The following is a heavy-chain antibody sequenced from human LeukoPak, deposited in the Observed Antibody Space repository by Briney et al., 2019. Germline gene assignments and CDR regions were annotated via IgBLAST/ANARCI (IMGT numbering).Heavy chain of an antibody. V-gene: IGHV5-51*01. CDR3: ARRRDLYSGSYYPFDY. Sequence: GESLKISCKGSGYSFTSYWIGWVRQMPGKGLELMGIIYPGDSDTRYSPSCQGQVTISADKSISTAYLQWSSLKASDTAMYYCARRRDLYSGSYYPFDYWGQGTLVTVSS. J-gene: IGHJ4*02. D-gene: IGHD1-26*01. CDR2: IYPGDSDT. CDR1: GYSFTSYW.